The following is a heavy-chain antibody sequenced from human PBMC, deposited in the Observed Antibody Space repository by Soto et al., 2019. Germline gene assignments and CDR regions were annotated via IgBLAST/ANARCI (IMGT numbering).Heavy chain of an antibody. J-gene: IGHJ5*02. CDR1: GGSFSGYY. D-gene: IGHD6-13*01. Sequence: LSLTCAVYGGSFSGYYWSWIRQPPGKGLEWIGEINHSGSTNYNPSLKSRVTISVDTSKNQFSLKLSSVTAADTAVYYCATKGGSSSRYNWFDPWGQGTLVTVSS. CDR3: ATKGGSSSRYNWFDP. V-gene: IGHV4-34*01. CDR2: INHSGST.